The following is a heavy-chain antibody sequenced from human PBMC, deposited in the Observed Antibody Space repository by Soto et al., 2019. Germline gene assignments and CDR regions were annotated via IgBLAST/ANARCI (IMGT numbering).Heavy chain of an antibody. CDR1: GFIFSGTT. CDR3: TRAPDGNNADY. D-gene: IGHD6-13*01. V-gene: IGHV3-73*02. J-gene: IGHJ4*02. Sequence: VPLVESGGDLVQPGGSLKLSCAASGFIFSGTTIHWVRQASGEGLEWVGRIRGRADNYATGYAASVKGRFTISRDDSKKTAYLQMNSLKTEDTAVYFCTRAPDGNNADYWGQGTLVTVSS. CDR2: IRGRADNYAT.